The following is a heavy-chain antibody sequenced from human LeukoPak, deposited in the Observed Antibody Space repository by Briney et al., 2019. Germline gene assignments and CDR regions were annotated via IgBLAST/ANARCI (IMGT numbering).Heavy chain of an antibody. CDR1: GGSFSGYY. J-gene: IGHJ4*02. CDR2: IYYSGST. CDR3: ARTIVVVPAATPSQFDY. V-gene: IGHV4-31*11. Sequence: SETLSLTCAVYGGSFSGYYWSWIRQHPGKGLEWIGYIYYSGSTYYNPSLKSRVTISVDTSKNQFSLKLSCVTAADTAVYYCARTIVVVPAATPSQFDYWGQGTLVTVSS. D-gene: IGHD2-2*01.